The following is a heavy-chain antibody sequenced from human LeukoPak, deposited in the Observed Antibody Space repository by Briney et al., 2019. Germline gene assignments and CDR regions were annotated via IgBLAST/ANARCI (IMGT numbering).Heavy chain of an antibody. V-gene: IGHV4-39*07. CDR1: GGSISSSNYY. CDR2: IYSRGST. CDR3: ARSYSSGWSSFDP. Sequence: SETLSLTCIVSGGSISSSNYYWGWIRQSPGKGLEWIGSIYSRGSTYYNPSLKSRAIVSSDMSKNQFSLMLNSVTAADTAVYYCARSYSSGWSSFDPWGQGTLVTVSS. D-gene: IGHD6-19*01. J-gene: IGHJ5*02.